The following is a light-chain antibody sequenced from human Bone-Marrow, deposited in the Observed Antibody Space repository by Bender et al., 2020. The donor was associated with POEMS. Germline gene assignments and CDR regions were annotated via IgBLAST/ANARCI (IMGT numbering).Light chain of an antibody. V-gene: IGLV2-14*03. CDR2: AVS. J-gene: IGLJ1*01. CDR3: NSYTRSGTTYV. Sequence: QSALTQPASVSGSPGQSITISCSGTGRDVATYNYVSWYQQHPGKAPKLIIYAVSNRPSGVSNRFSGSKSGNTASLTISGLQAEDEADYYCNSYTRSGTTYVFGTGTKVTVL. CDR1: GRDVATYNY.